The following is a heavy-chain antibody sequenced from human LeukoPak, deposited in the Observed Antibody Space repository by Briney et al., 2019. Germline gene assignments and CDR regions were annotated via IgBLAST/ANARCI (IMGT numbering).Heavy chain of an antibody. V-gene: IGHV3-11*01. CDR2: ISGSGSVI. CDR3: AKGSGYYPFGFDY. J-gene: IGHJ4*02. D-gene: IGHD3-3*01. Sequence: GGSLRLSCAASGFTFSDYYMTWIRHAPGKGLETVAYISGSGSVIVYADSVKGRFTISRDNSKNTLYLQMNSLRAEDTAIYYCAKGSGYYPFGFDYWGQGTLVTVSS. CDR1: GFTFSDYY.